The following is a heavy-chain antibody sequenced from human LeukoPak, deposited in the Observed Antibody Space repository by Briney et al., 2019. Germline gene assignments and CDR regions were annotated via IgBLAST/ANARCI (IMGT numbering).Heavy chain of an antibody. Sequence: SETLSLTCTVSGGSISSYYWSWIRQPPGKGLEWIGYIYYSGSTNYNPSLKSRVTISVDTSKNQFSLKLSSVTAADTAVYYCARGAVVTPYSYYYYYGMDVWGQGTLVTVSS. CDR1: GGSISSYY. V-gene: IGHV4-59*01. D-gene: IGHD4-23*01. CDR3: ARGAVVTPYSYYYYYGMDV. J-gene: IGHJ6*02. CDR2: IYYSGST.